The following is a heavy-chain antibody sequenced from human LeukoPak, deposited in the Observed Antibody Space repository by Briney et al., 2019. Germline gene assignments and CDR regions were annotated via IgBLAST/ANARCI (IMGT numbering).Heavy chain of an antibody. CDR1: GYTFTGYY. Sequence: GASVEVSCKASGYTFTGYYMHWVRQAPGQGLEWMGWINPNSGGTNYAQKFQGRVTMTRDTSISTAYMELSRLRSDDTAVYYCAREYSSSSALDYWGQGTLVTVSS. CDR2: INPNSGGT. D-gene: IGHD6-6*01. V-gene: IGHV1-2*02. CDR3: AREYSSSSALDY. J-gene: IGHJ4*02.